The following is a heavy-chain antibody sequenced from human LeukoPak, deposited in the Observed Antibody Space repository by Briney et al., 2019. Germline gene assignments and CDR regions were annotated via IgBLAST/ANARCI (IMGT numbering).Heavy chain of an antibody. CDR3: ARDAGYSSSWYFFYYYYMDV. J-gene: IGHJ6*03. V-gene: IGHV3-21*01. D-gene: IGHD6-13*01. Sequence: GGSLRLSCAASEFTFSSYNMNWVRQAPGKGLEWVSSISSSTSYIYYADSVKGRFTISRDNAKNSLYLQMNSLRAEDTAVYYCARDAGYSSSWYFFYYYYMDVWGKGTTVTVSS. CDR1: EFTFSSYN. CDR2: ISSSTSYI.